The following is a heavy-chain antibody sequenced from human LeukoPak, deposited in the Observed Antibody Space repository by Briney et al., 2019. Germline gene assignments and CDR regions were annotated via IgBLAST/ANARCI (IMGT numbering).Heavy chain of an antibody. Sequence: GGSLRHSCAVSGFTFNEYGMHWVRQAPGKGLEWVAATSHDGSKTYSGDSVKGRFTISRDNSKNTLSLEMNSLRPEDTAMYYCAKDAGQWQNWNWFAPWGQGTLVNVSS. CDR1: GFTFNEYG. CDR2: TSHDGSKT. V-gene: IGHV3-30*18. CDR3: AKDAGQWQNWNWFAP. J-gene: IGHJ5*02. D-gene: IGHD6-19*01.